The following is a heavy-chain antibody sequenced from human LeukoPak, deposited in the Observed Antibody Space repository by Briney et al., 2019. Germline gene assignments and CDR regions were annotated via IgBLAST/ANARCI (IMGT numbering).Heavy chain of an antibody. J-gene: IGHJ4*02. CDR2: IYYSGTT. V-gene: IGHV4-59*01. Sequence: SATLSLTCTVSGGSISNYYWSWIRRPPGKGLEWIGYIYYSGTTNYNPSLKSRVTISVDTSKNQFSLKLNSVTAADTAVYYCARGVYIAAAQYGYWGQGTLVTVSS. CDR3: ARGVYIAAAQYGY. D-gene: IGHD6-13*01. CDR1: GGSISNYY.